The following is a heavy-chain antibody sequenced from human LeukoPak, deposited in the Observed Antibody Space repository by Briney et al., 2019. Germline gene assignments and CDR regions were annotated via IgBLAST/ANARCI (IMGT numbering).Heavy chain of an antibody. D-gene: IGHD6-19*01. J-gene: IGHJ6*02. CDR3: ARGAGIAVAGDGMDV. V-gene: IGHV3-20*04. Sequence: GGSLRLSCAVSGITFDDYGLSWVRQVPGKGLEWVSGINRSGSSTHYADSVKGRFTISRDNAKNSLYLQMNSLRAEDTAVYYCARGAGIAVAGDGMDVWGQGTTVTVSS. CDR2: INRSGSST. CDR1: GITFDDYG.